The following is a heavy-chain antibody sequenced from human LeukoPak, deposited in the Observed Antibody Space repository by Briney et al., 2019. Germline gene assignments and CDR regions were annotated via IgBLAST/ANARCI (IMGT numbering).Heavy chain of an antibody. J-gene: IGHJ6*03. CDR2: ISSSGGST. CDR3: AKDGALGYCGGGSCYWDNYYMDV. CDR1: GFTFSSYE. Sequence: PGGSLRLSCAASGFTFSSYEMNWVRQAPGKGLEWVSAISSSGGSTYYADSVKGRFTISRDNSKNTLYLQMNSLRAEDTAVYYCAKDGALGYCGGGSCYWDNYYMDVWGKGTTVTISS. V-gene: IGHV3-23*01. D-gene: IGHD2-15*01.